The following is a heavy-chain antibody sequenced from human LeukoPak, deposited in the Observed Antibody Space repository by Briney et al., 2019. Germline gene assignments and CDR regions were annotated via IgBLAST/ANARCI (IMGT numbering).Heavy chain of an antibody. CDR1: GFTFSSYS. J-gene: IGHJ3*02. V-gene: IGHV3-48*01. Sequence: PGGSLRLSCAASGFTFSSYSMNWVRQAPGKGLEWVSYISSSSSTIYYADSVKGRFTISRDNAKNSLYLQMNSLRAEDTAVYYCARMESTISGAFDIWGQGTMVTVSS. CDR2: ISSSSSTI. D-gene: IGHD3-3*01. CDR3: ARMESTISGAFDI.